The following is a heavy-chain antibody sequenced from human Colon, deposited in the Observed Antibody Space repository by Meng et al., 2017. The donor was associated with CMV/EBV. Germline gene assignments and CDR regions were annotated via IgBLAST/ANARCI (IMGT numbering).Heavy chain of an antibody. J-gene: IGHJ4*02. V-gene: IGHV3-30-3*02. Sequence: GESLKISCAASGFPFRTYAMHWVRQAPGKGREWGAVISSDGNFQHYADSLKGRFTISRDNSKNTLYLQMNSLRAEDTAVYYCAKEWAPHEHFDYWGQGTLVTVSS. CDR3: AKEWAPHEHFDY. CDR1: GFPFRTYA. CDR2: ISSDGNFQ.